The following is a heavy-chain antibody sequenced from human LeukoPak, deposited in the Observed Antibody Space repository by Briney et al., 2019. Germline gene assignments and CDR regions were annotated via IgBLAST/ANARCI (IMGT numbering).Heavy chain of an antibody. CDR3: AGCPYGSGSYYNGDDAFDI. CDR1: GYTFTSYY. V-gene: IGHV1-46*01. J-gene: IGHJ3*02. D-gene: IGHD3-10*01. CDR2: INPSGGST. Sequence: GASVKGSCKASGYTFTSYYMHWVRQAPGQGLEWMGIINPSGGSTSYAQKFQGKVTMTRDTSTSTVCMELSSLRSEDTAVYYCAGCPYGSGSYYNGDDAFDIWGQGTMVTVSS.